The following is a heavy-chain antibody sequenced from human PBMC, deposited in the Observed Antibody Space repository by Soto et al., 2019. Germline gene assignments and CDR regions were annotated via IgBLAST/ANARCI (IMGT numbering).Heavy chain of an antibody. CDR1: GFIFSNYG. CDR3: AREPVDTTLARFDY. CDR2: ISYDGSDK. V-gene: IGHV3-30*03. Sequence: GGSLRLSYAASGFIFSNYGMHWVRQAPGKGLEWVAVISYDGSDKYYADSVKGRFTISRDKSKKTLYVQMNSLRREDTAVYYCAREPVDTTLARFDYWGQGTLVTVSS. J-gene: IGHJ4*02. D-gene: IGHD5-18*01.